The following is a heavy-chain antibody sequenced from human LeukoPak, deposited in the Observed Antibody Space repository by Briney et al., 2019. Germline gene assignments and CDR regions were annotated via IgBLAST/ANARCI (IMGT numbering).Heavy chain of an antibody. CDR1: GFTFSNYW. CDR2: IWYDGSNK. CDR3: ARGGSRNWYGMDV. V-gene: IGHV3-33*08. J-gene: IGHJ6*02. D-gene: IGHD1-20*01. Sequence: GGSLRLSCAASGFTFSNYWMHWVRHSPGKGLEWVAVIWYDGSNKNYADSVKGRFTISRDNSKNTLDLQMNSLRAEDTAVYYCARGGSRNWYGMDVWGQGTTVTVSS.